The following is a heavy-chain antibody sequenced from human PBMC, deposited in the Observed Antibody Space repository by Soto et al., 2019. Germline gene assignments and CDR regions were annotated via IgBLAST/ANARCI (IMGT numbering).Heavy chain of an antibody. CDR1: GFTFSTYS. CDR2: ISSTSGTI. Sequence: EVQLVESGGGLVQPGGSLRLSCAASGFTFSTYSMNWVRLAPGKGLEWISYISSTSGTIYYADSVKGRFTISRDNAKNSLYLQMNSLRAEDTAMYYCVSYNWNDVKAFDFWGQGTMVTVSS. V-gene: IGHV3-48*01. D-gene: IGHD1-1*01. J-gene: IGHJ3*01. CDR3: VSYNWNDVKAFDF.